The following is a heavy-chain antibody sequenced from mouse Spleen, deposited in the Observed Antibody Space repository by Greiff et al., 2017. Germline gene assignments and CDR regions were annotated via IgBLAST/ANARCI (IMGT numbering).Heavy chain of an antibody. CDR1: GYTFTSYW. D-gene: IGHD1-2*01. CDR3: ARLTTAPVDY. CDR2: IDPSDSYT. Sequence: QVQLQQPGAELVKPGASVKLSCKASGYTFTSYWMHWVKQRPGQGLEWIGEIDPSDSYTNYNQKFKGKATLTVDKSSSTAYMQLSSLTSEDSAVYYCARLTTAPVDYWGQGTTLTVSS. V-gene: IGHV1-69*02. J-gene: IGHJ2*01.